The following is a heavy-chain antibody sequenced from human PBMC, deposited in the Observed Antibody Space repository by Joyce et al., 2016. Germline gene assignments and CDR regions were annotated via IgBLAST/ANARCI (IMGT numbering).Heavy chain of an antibody. CDR3: VRQKGSGWSPAGN. Sequence: QLQLQESGPGLVKPSETLSLTCTVSGGSISRDSYYWGWIRQPPGKGLEWIGTIYYRGSTFYNPALKSRVAISVETSKNQFSLKLSSVTAADTALYYCVRQKGSGWSPAGNWGQGTLVTVSS. CDR2: IYYRGST. V-gene: IGHV4-39*01. CDR1: GGSISRDSYY. D-gene: IGHD6-13*01. J-gene: IGHJ4*02.